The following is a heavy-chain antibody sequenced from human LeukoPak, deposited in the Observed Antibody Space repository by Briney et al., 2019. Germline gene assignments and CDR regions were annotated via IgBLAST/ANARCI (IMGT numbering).Heavy chain of an antibody. CDR1: GFTFSNYA. Sequence: GGSLRLSCAASGFTFSNYAMTWVRQAPGKGLEWVGRIKGKTDGGATDYAAPVKGRFTILRDDSENTLYLQMNSLETEDTAVYYCTTEYRHSSGWYGAFDIWGQGTMVTVSS. V-gene: IGHV3-15*01. D-gene: IGHD6-19*01. CDR3: TTEYRHSSGWYGAFDI. J-gene: IGHJ3*02. CDR2: IKGKTDGGAT.